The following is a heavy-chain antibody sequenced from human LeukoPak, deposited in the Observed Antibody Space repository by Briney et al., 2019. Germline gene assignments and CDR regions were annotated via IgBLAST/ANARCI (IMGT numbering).Heavy chain of an antibody. V-gene: IGHV3-23*01. J-gene: IGHJ4*02. CDR1: GFNFNDYY. D-gene: IGHD3-9*01. Sequence: GGSLRLSCAASGFNFNDYYMSWIRQAPGKGLEWVSSITYNGAATYYLDSVKARFTISRDNSRSTLYLQMDSLTAEDTALYYCAKDGLYFDGSTHIYYFDSWGQGTLVAVSS. CDR2: ITYNGAAT. CDR3: AKDGLYFDGSTHIYYFDS.